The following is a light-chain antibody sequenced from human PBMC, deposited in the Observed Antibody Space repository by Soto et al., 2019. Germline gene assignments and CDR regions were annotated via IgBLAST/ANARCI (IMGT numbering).Light chain of an antibody. CDR1: ESIARH. V-gene: IGKV1-39*01. CDR2: AAS. CDR3: QQTYSTLSIT. J-gene: IGKJ5*01. Sequence: DIQMTQSPSSLSASVGDRVTITCRASESIARHLNWYQQKPGKAPNLLIYAASSLQNGVPSRFRGGGSGTDFTLPINNLQPEAFATYYCQQTYSTLSITFGQGTRLEIK.